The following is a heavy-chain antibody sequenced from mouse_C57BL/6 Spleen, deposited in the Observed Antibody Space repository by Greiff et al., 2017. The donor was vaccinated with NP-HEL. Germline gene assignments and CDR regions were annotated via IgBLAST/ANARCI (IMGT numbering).Heavy chain of an antibody. Sequence: VQLKQSGAELVRPGASVKLSCTASGFNIKDDYMHWVKQRPEQGLEWIGWIDPENGDTEYASKFQGKATITADTSSNTAYLQLSSLTSEDTAVYYCTTLLLRRGYFDYWGQGTTLTVSS. J-gene: IGHJ2*01. CDR1: GFNIKDDY. D-gene: IGHD1-1*01. V-gene: IGHV14-4*01. CDR2: IDPENGDT. CDR3: TTLLLRRGYFDY.